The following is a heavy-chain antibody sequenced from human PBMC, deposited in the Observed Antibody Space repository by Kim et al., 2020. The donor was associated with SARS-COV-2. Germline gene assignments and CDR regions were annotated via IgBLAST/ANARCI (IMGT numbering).Heavy chain of an antibody. D-gene: IGHD2-15*01. CDR2: INHSGST. J-gene: IGHJ4*02. V-gene: IGHV4-34*01. CDR1: GGSFSGYY. CDR3: ARGGFCSGGSCYLKEYYFDY. Sequence: SETLSLTCAVYGGSFSGYYWSWIRQPPGKGLEWIGEINHSGSTNYNPSLKSRVTISVDTSKNQFSLKLSSVTDADTAVYYCARGGFCSGGSCYLKEYYFDYWGQGTLVTVSS.